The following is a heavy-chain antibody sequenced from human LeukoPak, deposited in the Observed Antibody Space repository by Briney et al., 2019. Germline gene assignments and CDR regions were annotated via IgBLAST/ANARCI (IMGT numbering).Heavy chain of an antibody. CDR2: INPNSGGT. V-gene: IGHV1-2*02. CDR3: ASNRGSRRGYSYGYPRDYYYYMDV. CDR1: GYTFTSYA. D-gene: IGHD5-18*01. J-gene: IGHJ6*03. Sequence: GASVKVSYKASGYTFTSYAMHWVRQAPGQGLEWMGWINPNSGGTNYAQKFQGRVTMTRDTSISTAHMELSRLRSDDTAVYYCASNRGSRRGYSYGYPRDYYYYMDVWGKGTTVTVSS.